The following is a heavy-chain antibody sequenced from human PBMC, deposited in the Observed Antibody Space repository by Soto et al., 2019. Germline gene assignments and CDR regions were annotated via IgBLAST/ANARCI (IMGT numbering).Heavy chain of an antibody. D-gene: IGHD2-15*01. V-gene: IGHV3-23*01. CDR2: ITASGYTT. Sequence: GGSLRLSCAASGFTFTSYAMGWVRQAPGKGLEWVSVITASGYTTYYADPVKGRFTISRDNSKNTLYLQMNSLRAEDTAVYYCALVAPVDYWGQRTLVTVSS. J-gene: IGHJ4*02. CDR3: ALVAPVDY. CDR1: GFTFTSYA.